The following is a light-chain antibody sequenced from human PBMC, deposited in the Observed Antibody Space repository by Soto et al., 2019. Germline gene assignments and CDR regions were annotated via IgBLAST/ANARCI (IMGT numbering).Light chain of an antibody. CDR2: GVS. CDR1: SSDVGSYKH. V-gene: IGLV2-18*02. Sequence: QSALTQPPSVSGSPGQSVTISCTGTSSDVGSYKHVSWYQQPPGTAPKLMIYGVSNRPSGVPDRFSGSKSGNTASLTISGLQTEDEADYYCSSYTSSSSYVFGTGTKLTVL. J-gene: IGLJ1*01. CDR3: SSYTSSSSYV.